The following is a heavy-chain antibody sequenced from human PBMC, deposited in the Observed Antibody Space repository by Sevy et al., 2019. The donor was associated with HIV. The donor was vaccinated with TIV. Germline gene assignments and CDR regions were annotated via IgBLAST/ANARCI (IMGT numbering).Heavy chain of an antibody. CDR3: ASGANYYDFWSGSGGFDY. CDR2: IIPILGIA. V-gene: IGHV1-69*10. Sequence: ASVKVSCKASGGTFSSYAISWVRQAPGQGLEWMGGIIPILGIANYSQKFQGRVTITADKSTSTAYMELSSLRSEDTAVYYCASGANYYDFWSGSGGFDYWGQGTLVTVSS. CDR1: GGTFSSYA. J-gene: IGHJ4*02. D-gene: IGHD3-3*01.